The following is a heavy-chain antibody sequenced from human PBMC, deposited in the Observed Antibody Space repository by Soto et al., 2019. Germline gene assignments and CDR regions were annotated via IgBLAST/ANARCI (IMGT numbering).Heavy chain of an antibody. J-gene: IGHJ4*02. CDR3: AHGSGWLSDY. V-gene: IGHV2-5*02. CDR1: GFSLTSTAVG. D-gene: IGHD6-19*01. Sequence: QITLKESGPTLVKPTETLTLTCTFSGFSLTSTAVGVNWIRQPPGKALSWLALIYCDDDNHYNPSLKNRLTITKDNSQNQVVLTMTNMDPVDTATYYCAHGSGWLSDYWGQGTLVTVSS. CDR2: IYCDDDN.